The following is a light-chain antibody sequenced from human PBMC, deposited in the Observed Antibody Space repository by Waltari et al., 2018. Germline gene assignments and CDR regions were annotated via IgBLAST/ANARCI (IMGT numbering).Light chain of an antibody. Sequence: EIVMTQSPDALSVSPGESATLSCRASESVGSALAWYQQRPGQPPRLLIYGASTRATVIPARFSGSGSGTEFTLAISSLQSEDFAVYYCQQYNYWRTFGQGTKVEIK. V-gene: IGKV3-15*01. CDR2: GAS. J-gene: IGKJ1*01. CDR3: QQYNYWRT. CDR1: ESVGSA.